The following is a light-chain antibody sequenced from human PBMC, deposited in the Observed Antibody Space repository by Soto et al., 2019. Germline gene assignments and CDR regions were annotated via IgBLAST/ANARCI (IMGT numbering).Light chain of an antibody. Sequence: QSVLTQPASVSGSPGQSITISCTGTSSDVGGYKYVSWYQQHPDKAPKLIIFEVSNRPSGISSRFSGSKSGNTASLTISGLQAEDEADYYCASYTSSSTSVIFGRGTKLTVL. CDR3: ASYTSSSTSVI. CDR2: EVS. CDR1: SSDVGGYKY. J-gene: IGLJ2*01. V-gene: IGLV2-14*01.